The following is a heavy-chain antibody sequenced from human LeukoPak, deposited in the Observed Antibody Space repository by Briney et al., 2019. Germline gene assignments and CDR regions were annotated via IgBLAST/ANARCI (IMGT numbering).Heavy chain of an antibody. CDR1: GYTFTSYY. J-gene: IGHJ4*02. CDR3: ARGGSEGATTRGGTRFDY. CDR2: INPSGGST. D-gene: IGHD1-26*01. Sequence: ASVKVSCKASGYTFTSYYMHWVRQAPGQGLEWMGIINPSGGSTSYAQKFQGRVTMTRDTSTSTVYMELSSLRSEDTAVYYCARGGSEGATTRGGTRFDYWGQGTLVTVSS. V-gene: IGHV1-46*01.